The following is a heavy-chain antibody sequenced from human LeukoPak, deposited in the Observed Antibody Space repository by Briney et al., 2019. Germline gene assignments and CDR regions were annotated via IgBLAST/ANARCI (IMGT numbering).Heavy chain of an antibody. CDR3: VRDGEGVAISVNYWFDP. CDR1: GGTFSSYA. J-gene: IGHJ5*02. D-gene: IGHD3-10*01. Sequence: SVKVSCKASGGTFSSYAISWVRQAPGQGLEWMGGIIPIFGTANYAQKFQGRVTITADESTSTAYMELRGLSSEDTAVYYCVRDGEGVAISVNYWFDPWGQGTLVTVSS. V-gene: IGHV1-69*13. CDR2: IIPIFGTA.